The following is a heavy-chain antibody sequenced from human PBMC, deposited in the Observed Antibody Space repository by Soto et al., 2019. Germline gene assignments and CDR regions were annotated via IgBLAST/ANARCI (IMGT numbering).Heavy chain of an antibody. CDR1: GFSLRDYY. J-gene: IGHJ4*02. Sequence: PGGSLRLSCAASGFSLRDYYMTWIRQAPGKGLELLSYINPGGDVIKYADSVKGRFTISRDNAKNSLYLHMNNLRAEDTAVYYCTRDPRIADFWGQGTLVTV. CDR2: INPGGDVI. V-gene: IGHV3-11*01. CDR3: TRDPRIADF. D-gene: IGHD2-21*01.